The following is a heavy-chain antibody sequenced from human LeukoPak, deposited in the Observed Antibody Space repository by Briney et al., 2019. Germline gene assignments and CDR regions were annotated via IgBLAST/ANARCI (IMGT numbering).Heavy chain of an antibody. J-gene: IGHJ4*02. D-gene: IGHD6-13*01. CDR1: GYSFTSYW. V-gene: IGHV5-51*01. Sequence: GESLKISCKGSGYSFTSYWIGWVRQMPGKGLEWLGLIYPGNSDTRYSPFFQGQVTFSVDTSISTAYLHWGGLKASDTAMYYCARFALTSSLDYWGQGTLVTISS. CDR2: IYPGNSDT. CDR3: ARFALTSSLDY.